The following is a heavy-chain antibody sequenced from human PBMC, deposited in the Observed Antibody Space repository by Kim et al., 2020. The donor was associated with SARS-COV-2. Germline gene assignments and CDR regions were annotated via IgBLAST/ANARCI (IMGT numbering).Heavy chain of an antibody. Sequence: SVKVSCKASGGTFSSYTISWVRQAPGQGLEWMGRIIPILGIANYAQKFQGRVTITADKSTSTAYMELSSLRSEDTAVYYCARTSSHDYGGNPWDLYYYYYGMDVWGQGTTVTVSS. CDR1: GGTFSSYT. J-gene: IGHJ6*02. D-gene: IGHD4-17*01. CDR3: ARTSSHDYGGNPWDLYYYYYGMDV. CDR2: IIPILGIA. V-gene: IGHV1-69*02.